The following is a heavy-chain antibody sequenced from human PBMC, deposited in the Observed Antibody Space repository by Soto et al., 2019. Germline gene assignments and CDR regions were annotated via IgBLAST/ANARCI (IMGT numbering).Heavy chain of an antibody. Sequence: SETLSLTCTVSGGSISSGGYYWSWIRQHPGKGLEWIGYIYYSGSTYYNPSLKSRVTISVDTSKNQFSLKLSSVTAADTAVYYCASLVSNCGGDCYLFDPWGQGTLVTVSS. CDR2: IYYSGST. J-gene: IGHJ5*02. CDR1: GGSISSGGYY. V-gene: IGHV4-31*03. CDR3: ASLVSNCGGDCYLFDP. D-gene: IGHD2-21*02.